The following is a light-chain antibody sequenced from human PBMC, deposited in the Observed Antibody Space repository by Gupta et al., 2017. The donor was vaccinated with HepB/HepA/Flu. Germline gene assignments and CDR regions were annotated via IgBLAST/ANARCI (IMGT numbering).Light chain of an antibody. Sequence: QSVLTQPPSMSGAPGQRVTISCTGSSSNIGAGHDVHWYQQLPGTAPKLLMYESSIRPSGVPDRFSGSKSGTSASLAITGLQAEDEADYYCQSYDDSLSGVIFGGGTKLTVL. V-gene: IGLV1-40*01. CDR1: SSNIGAGHD. CDR3: QSYDDSLSGVI. CDR2: ESS. J-gene: IGLJ2*01.